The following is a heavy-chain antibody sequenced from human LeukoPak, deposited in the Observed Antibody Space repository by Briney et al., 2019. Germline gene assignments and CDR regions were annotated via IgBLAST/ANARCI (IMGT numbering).Heavy chain of an antibody. CDR1: GYTFTIYY. D-gene: IGHD3-3*01. CDR2: INPSGGST. V-gene: IGHV1-46*01. J-gene: IGHJ4*02. Sequence: ASVKVSCKASGYTFTIYYMHWVRQTPGQGLGWVGIINPSGGSTSYAQKFQGRVTMTSDMYTSTVYMELSSLRSEDTAVYYCARIMGTDFWSGYDYWGQGTLVTVSS. CDR3: ARIMGTDFWSGYDY.